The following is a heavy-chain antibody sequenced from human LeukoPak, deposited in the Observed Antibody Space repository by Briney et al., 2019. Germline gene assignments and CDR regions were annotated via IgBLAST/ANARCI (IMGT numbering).Heavy chain of an antibody. J-gene: IGHJ4*02. CDR2: IQYDGRHE. CDR1: GFSLSLYA. CDR3: ARGVGAVLYFDV. V-gene: IGHV3-30*04. D-gene: IGHD1-26*01. Sequence: PGGSLRLSCAASGFSLSLYAMHWVRQAPGKGLEWVAMIQYDGRHEYYADSVKGRFTVTRDNSHNTLYLQLNSPRPDDTGVYPCARGVGAVLYFDVWGQGSLVTVSS.